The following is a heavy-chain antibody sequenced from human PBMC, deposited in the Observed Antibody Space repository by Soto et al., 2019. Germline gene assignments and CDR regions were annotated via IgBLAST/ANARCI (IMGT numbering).Heavy chain of an antibody. Sequence: PSETLSLTCTVSGGSISSYYWSWIRQPPVKGLEWIGYIYYSGSTNYNPSLKSRVTISVDTSKNQFSLKLSSVTAADTAVYYCAGQYSFGSYGMDGWGQGTKVTVYS. CDR1: GGSISSYY. J-gene: IGHJ6*02. V-gene: IGHV4-59*08. CDR2: IYYSGST. D-gene: IGHD5-18*01. CDR3: AGQYSFGSYGMDG.